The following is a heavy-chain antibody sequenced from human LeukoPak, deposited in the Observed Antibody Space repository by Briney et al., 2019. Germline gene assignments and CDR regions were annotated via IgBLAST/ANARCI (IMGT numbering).Heavy chain of an antibody. J-gene: IGHJ4*02. V-gene: IGHV3-9*03. Sequence: GGSLRLSCAASGFIFDDHVMSWVRQAPGKGLEWVSGISWNSGSIGYADSVKGRFTISRDNAKNSLYLQMNSLRAEDMALYYCAKDHLKYYYDSSGYFDYWGQGTLVTVSS. CDR1: GFIFDDHV. CDR3: AKDHLKYYYDSSGYFDY. CDR2: ISWNSGSI. D-gene: IGHD3-22*01.